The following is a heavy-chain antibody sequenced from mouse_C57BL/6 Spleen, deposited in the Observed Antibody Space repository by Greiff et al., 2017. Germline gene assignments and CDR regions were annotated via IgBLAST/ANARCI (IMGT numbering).Heavy chain of an antibody. D-gene: IGHD3-1*01. J-gene: IGHJ3*01. Sequence: EVMLVESGEGLVKPGGSLKLSCAASGFTFSSYAMSWVRQTPEKRLEWVAYISSGGDYIYYADTVKGPFTISRDNARTTLYLQMSSLKSEDTAMYYCTRDERGGLFAYWGQGTLVTVAA. V-gene: IGHV5-9-1*02. CDR1: GFTFSSYA. CDR3: TRDERGGLFAY. CDR2: ISSGGDYI.